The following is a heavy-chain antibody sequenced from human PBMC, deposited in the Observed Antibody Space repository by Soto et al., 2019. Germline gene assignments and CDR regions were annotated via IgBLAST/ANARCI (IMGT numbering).Heavy chain of an antibody. CDR2: IKQDGSEK. J-gene: IGHJ6*03. Sequence: GGSLRLSCAASGFIFSRCWMSWVRQAPGKGLEWVANIKQDGSEKYYVDSVKGRFTISRDNARNSLYLQMNGLRAEDTAVYYCARERTPFGELIYYYYYMDVWGKGTTVTVSS. D-gene: IGHD3-10*01. CDR1: GFIFSRCW. V-gene: IGHV3-7*01. CDR3: ARERTPFGELIYYYYYMDV.